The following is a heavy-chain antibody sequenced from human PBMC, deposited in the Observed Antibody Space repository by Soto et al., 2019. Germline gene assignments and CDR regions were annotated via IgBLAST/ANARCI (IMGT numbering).Heavy chain of an antibody. CDR1: GFTFSSYG. J-gene: IGHJ6*02. Sequence: GGSLRLSCTTSGFTFSSYGMHWVRQAPGKGLEWVALISYDGSNKYYADSVKGRFTMSRDNSKNTLYLQMNSLTTEDTAVYYCARDEYYYALDVWGQGTTVTVSS. CDR2: ISYDGSNK. V-gene: IGHV3-30*03. CDR3: ARDEYYYALDV.